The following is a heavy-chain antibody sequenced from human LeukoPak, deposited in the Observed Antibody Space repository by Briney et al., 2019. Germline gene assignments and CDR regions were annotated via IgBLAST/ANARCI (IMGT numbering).Heavy chain of an antibody. J-gene: IGHJ5*02. CDR1: EFIFDNYR. V-gene: IGHV3-21*04. CDR2: ISSSSSYI. CDR3: ARWYYYETSGLYYGSFDN. D-gene: IGHD3-22*01. Sequence: GGSLRLSCAASEFIFDNYRMNWVRQAPGKGLEWVSSISSSSSYIYYADSVKGRFTISRDNAKNSLYLQMNSLRAEDTAVYYCARWYYYETSGLYYGSFDNWGQGTLVTVSS.